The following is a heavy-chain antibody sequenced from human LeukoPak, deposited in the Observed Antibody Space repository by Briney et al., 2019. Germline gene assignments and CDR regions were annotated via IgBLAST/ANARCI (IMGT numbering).Heavy chain of an antibody. CDR3: ARTYSWGSGSWADAFDI. CDR1: GGSISSGGYY. J-gene: IGHJ3*02. D-gene: IGHD3-10*01. CDR2: IYYSGST. Sequence: SETLSLTCTVSGGSISSGGYYWSWIRQHPGKGLEWIGYIYYSGSTYYNPSLKSRVTISVDTSKNQFSLKLSSVTAADTAVYYCARTYSWGSGSWADAFDIWGQGTMVTVSS. V-gene: IGHV4-31*03.